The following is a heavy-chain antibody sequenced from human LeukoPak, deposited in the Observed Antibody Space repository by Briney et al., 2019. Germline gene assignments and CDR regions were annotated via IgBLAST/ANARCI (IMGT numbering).Heavy chain of an antibody. CDR1: GGSISSGSYY. CDR3: ARDDLGFLDYYYMDV. J-gene: IGHJ6*03. CDR2: IYTSGST. D-gene: IGHD3-3*01. V-gene: IGHV4-61*02. Sequence: SETLSLTCTVSGGSISSGSYYWSWIRQPAGKGLEWIGRIYTSGSTNYNPSLKSRVTISVDTSKNQFSLKLSSVTAADTAVYYCARDDLGFLDYYYMDVWGKGTTVTVSS.